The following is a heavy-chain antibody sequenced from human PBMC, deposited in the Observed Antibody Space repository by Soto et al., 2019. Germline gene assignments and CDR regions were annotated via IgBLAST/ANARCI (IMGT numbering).Heavy chain of an antibody. CDR3: AASGVGCRGFNYYGMDV. CDR2: IYYSGST. J-gene: IGHJ6*02. D-gene: IGHD5-12*01. V-gene: IGHV4-31*03. Sequence: QVQLQESGPGLVKPSQTLSLTCTVSGASISSGGYYWSWIRQHPGKGLEWIGYIYYSGSTCYNPSLTGRVTISVDTSKNQFTLKLISVTAADTAVYYCAASGVGCRGFNYYGMDVWGQGTTVTVSS. CDR1: GASISSGGYY.